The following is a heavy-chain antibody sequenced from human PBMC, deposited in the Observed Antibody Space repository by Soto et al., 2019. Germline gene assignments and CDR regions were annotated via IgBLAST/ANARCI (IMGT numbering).Heavy chain of an antibody. Sequence: PSQTLSLTCAISGYSVSSNSAAWNWIRQSPSRGLEWLGRAYYRSKWYYGYAVSVKSRITINPDTSKNQFSLQLNSVTPEDTAVYYCARDSWNPGWFDPWGQGTLVTVSS. V-gene: IGHV6-1*01. D-gene: IGHD1-1*01. CDR3: ARDSWNPGWFDP. CDR2: AYYRSKWYY. CDR1: GYSVSSNSAA. J-gene: IGHJ5*02.